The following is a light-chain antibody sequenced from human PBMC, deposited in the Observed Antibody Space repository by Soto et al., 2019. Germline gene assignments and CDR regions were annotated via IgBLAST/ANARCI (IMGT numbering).Light chain of an antibody. CDR2: WAS. CDR1: QRVLYSSNNKNY. Sequence: DIVMTQSPDSLAVSLGERATINCKSSQRVLYSSNNKNYLAWYQQKPGQPPKLLIYWASTRESGAPDRFSGSGSGTDFTLTISSLQAEDVAVYYCQQYYSTPWTFGQGTKVDNK. V-gene: IGKV4-1*01. J-gene: IGKJ1*01. CDR3: QQYYSTPWT.